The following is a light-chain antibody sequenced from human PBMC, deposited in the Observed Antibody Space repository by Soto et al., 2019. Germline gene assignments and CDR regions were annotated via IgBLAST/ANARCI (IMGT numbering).Light chain of an antibody. Sequence: DIQMTQSPSSLSASVGNRVTITCRASQSISSYLNWYQQKPGKAPKLLIYGASSLQSGVPSRFSGSGSGTDFTLTISSLQPEDFATYYCQPSYSTPLTFGGGTKV. V-gene: IGKV1-39*01. CDR1: QSISSY. CDR3: QPSYSTPLT. CDR2: GAS. J-gene: IGKJ4*01.